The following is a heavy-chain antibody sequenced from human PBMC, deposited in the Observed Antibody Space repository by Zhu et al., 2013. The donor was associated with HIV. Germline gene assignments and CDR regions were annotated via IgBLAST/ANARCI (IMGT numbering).Heavy chain of an antibody. J-gene: IGHJ6*02. CDR2: ITPIFGTA. Sequence: QVQLVQSGAEVKKPGSSVKVSCKASGGTFSSFAISWVRQVPGQGLEWMGRITPIFGTANYAQKFQGRVTITADKSTSTAYMELSSLRSEDTAVYYCARFEGYSNAYYYGMDVWGQGTTVTVSS. CDR3: ARFEGYSNAYYYGMDV. V-gene: IGHV1-69*06. D-gene: IGHD5-18*01. CDR1: GGTFSSFA.